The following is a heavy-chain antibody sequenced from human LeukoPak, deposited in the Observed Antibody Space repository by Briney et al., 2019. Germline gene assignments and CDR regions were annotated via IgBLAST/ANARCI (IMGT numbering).Heavy chain of an antibody. CDR2: INTSGGST. CDR3: GRVVWRNTTMLWVFDR. V-gene: IGHV3-64*02. Sequence: VSLRLSCAASGFTFSSSAMHWVSQAPGKGLEYVSGINTSGGSTYYADSVKGSFTISRANSKKNLFLQMCSLIANDMAVFYGGRVVWRNTTMLWVFDRWGQGTLVTVSS. D-gene: IGHD5-18*01. CDR1: GFTFSSSA. J-gene: IGHJ5*02.